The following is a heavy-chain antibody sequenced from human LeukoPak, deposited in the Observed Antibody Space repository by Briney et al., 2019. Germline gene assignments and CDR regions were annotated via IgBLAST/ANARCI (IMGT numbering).Heavy chain of an antibody. Sequence: SEALSLTCTVSGDSVTNTNFWGWIRQPPGKALEWIGSVSHSGITYYNPSLKSRVTISVDTSKNQFSLKLSSVTAADTAVYYCARVIAAQTFDYWGQGTLVTVSS. D-gene: IGHD6-6*01. CDR2: VSHSGIT. V-gene: IGHV4-38-2*02. J-gene: IGHJ4*02. CDR1: GDSVTNTNF. CDR3: ARVIAAQTFDY.